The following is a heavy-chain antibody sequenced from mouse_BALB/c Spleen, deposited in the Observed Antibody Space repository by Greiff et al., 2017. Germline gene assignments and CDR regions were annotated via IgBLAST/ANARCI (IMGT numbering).Heavy chain of an antibody. D-gene: IGHD2-1*01. Sequence: EVHLVESGGGLVQPGGSLKLSCAASGFTFSRYTMSWVRQTPEKRLEWVAYISNGGGSTYYPDTVKGRFTISRDNAKNTLYLQMSSLKSEDTAMYYCARLGYGNLWFAYWGQGTLVTVSA. J-gene: IGHJ3*01. CDR2: ISNGGGST. V-gene: IGHV5-12-2*01. CDR1: GFTFSRYT. CDR3: ARLGYGNLWFAY.